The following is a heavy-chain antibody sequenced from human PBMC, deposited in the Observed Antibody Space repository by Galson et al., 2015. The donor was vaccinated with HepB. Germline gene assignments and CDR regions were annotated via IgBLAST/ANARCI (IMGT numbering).Heavy chain of an antibody. CDR2: ISASGGRT. J-gene: IGHJ4*02. CDR3: AKEVVGEGGLHFDY. D-gene: IGHD3-10*01. CDR1: GFTFSSYA. V-gene: IGHV3-23*01. Sequence: SLRLSCAASGFTFSSYAMSWVRQSPGKGLEWVSGISASGGRTDYAESVKGRFTISRDNPKNTLHLQMNSLRVEDTAIYYCAKEVVGEGGLHFDYWGQGTLVTVSS.